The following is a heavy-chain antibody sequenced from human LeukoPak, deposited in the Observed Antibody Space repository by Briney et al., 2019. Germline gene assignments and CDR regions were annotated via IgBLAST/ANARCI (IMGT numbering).Heavy chain of an antibody. J-gene: IGHJ6*02. CDR2: IYYSGST. D-gene: IGHD2-2*02. V-gene: IGHV4-59*01. Sequence: SETLSLTCTVSGGSISSYYWSWIRQPPGKGLEWIGYIYYSGSTNYNPSLKSRVTISVDTSKNQFSLKLSSVTAADTAVYYCARDGAAAIGYYYGMDVWGQGTTVTVSS. CDR1: GGSISSYY. CDR3: ARDGAAAIGYYYGMDV.